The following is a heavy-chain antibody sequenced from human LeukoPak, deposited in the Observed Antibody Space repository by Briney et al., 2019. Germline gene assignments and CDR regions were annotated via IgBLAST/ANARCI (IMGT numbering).Heavy chain of an antibody. D-gene: IGHD6-13*01. V-gene: IGHV3-20*04. CDR1: GFTFDDYG. CDR3: ARGGSSSWYPPFDY. J-gene: IGHJ4*02. CDR2: INWNGGST. Sequence: GSLRLSCAASGFTFDDYGMSWIRQAPGKGLEWVSGINWNGGSTGYADSVKGRFTISRDNAKNSLYLQMNSLRAEDTALYYCARGGSSSWYPPFDYWGQGTLVTVSS.